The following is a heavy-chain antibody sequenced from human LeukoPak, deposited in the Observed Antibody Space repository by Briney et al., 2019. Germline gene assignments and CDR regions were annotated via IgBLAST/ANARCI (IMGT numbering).Heavy chain of an antibody. CDR3: ARQLAGGSYYFDY. Sequence: PSETLSLTCAVYGGSFSGYYWSWIRQPPGKGLEWIGEINHGGSTNYNPSLKSRVTISVDTSKNQFSLKLSSVTAADTAVYYCARQLAGGSYYFDYWGQGTLVTVSS. D-gene: IGHD1-26*01. CDR2: INHGGST. V-gene: IGHV4-34*01. CDR1: GGSFSGYY. J-gene: IGHJ4*02.